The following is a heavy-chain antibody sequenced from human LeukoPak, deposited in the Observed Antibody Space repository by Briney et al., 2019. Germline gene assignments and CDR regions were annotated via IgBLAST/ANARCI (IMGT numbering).Heavy chain of an antibody. V-gene: IGHV4-38-2*02. CDR3: ARDRLRWPKIDY. D-gene: IGHD4-23*01. CDR1: GYSISSGYF. CDR2: IYNSGST. Sequence: PSETLSLTCTVSGYSISSGYFWGWIRQPPGKGLEWIGTIYNSGSTYYNASLESRVTISVDTSKNQFSLKLSSVTAADTAVYYCARDRLRWPKIDYWGQGTLVTVSS. J-gene: IGHJ4*02.